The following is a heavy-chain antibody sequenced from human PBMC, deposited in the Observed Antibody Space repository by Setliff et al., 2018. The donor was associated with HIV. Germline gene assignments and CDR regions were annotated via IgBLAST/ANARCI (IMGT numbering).Heavy chain of an antibody. D-gene: IGHD2-8*01. Sequence: GGSLRLSCAASGFSFSHYGMHWVRQAPGKGLEWVASISPDGSRNFCVGSVKGRFTASRDNAKSSLYLQMKSLRAEDTAIYYCARVLLRTNAVYGVVSNQFDPWGQGTPVTVSS. J-gene: IGHJ5*02. CDR2: ISPDGSRN. CDR1: GFSFSHYG. V-gene: IGHV3-7*03. CDR3: ARVLLRTNAVYGVVSNQFDP.